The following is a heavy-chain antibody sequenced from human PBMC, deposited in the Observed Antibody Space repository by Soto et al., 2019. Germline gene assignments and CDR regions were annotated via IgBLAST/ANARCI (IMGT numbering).Heavy chain of an antibody. CDR2: INAGKGDT. Sequence: GASVKVSCKASGYTFTNKAIHWVRQAPGQGLEWMGWINAGKGDTKYPQRFQGRVTITRDTSASTAYMELSSLRSEDTAVYYCARNILGGTTDYWGPGTLVTVSS. V-gene: IGHV1-3*01. CDR3: ARNILGGTTDY. CDR1: GYTFTNKA. D-gene: IGHD1-7*01. J-gene: IGHJ4*02.